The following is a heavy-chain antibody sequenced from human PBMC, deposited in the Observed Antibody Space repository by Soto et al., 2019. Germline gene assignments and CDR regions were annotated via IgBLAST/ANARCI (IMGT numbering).Heavy chain of an antibody. CDR1: GFTFSSYA. D-gene: IGHD5-12*01. CDR2: ISYDGSNK. V-gene: IGHV3-30-3*01. CDR3: ARFEVEMATAFDY. J-gene: IGHJ4*02. Sequence: QVQLVESGGGVVQPGRSLRLSCAASGFTFSSYAMHWVRQAPGKGLEWVAVISYDGSNKYYADSVKGRFTISRDNSKNTLYLQMNSLRAEDTAVYYCARFEVEMATAFDYWGQGTLVTVSS.